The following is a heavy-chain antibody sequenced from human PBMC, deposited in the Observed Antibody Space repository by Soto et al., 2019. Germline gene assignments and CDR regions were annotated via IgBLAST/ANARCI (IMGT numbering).Heavy chain of an antibody. J-gene: IGHJ5*02. CDR3: ARGGYCSSTSCPRNWFDP. D-gene: IGHD2-2*01. CDR1: GFTFSSYA. CDR2: ISYDASNE. Sequence: PGGSLRLSCAASGFTFSSYAMHWVRQAPGKGLEWVAAISYDASNEYYADSVKGRFTISRDNSKNTLYVQMNSLRAEDTAVYYCARGGYCSSTSCPRNWFDPWGQGTLVTVSS. V-gene: IGHV3-30-3*01.